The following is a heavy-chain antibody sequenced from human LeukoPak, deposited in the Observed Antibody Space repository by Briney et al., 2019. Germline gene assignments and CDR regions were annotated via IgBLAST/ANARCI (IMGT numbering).Heavy chain of an antibody. V-gene: IGHV3-48*04. CDR3: ARDPGGYYESLFFDY. CDR1: GFTFNIYS. J-gene: IGHJ4*02. D-gene: IGHD3-22*01. Sequence: GGSLRLSCAASGFTFNIYSMTWVRQAPGKGLEWVSYISSSGNTIYYADSVKGRFTISRDNAKNSLYLQMNSLRVEDTAVYYCARDPGGYYESLFFDYWGQGALVTVSS. CDR2: ISSSGNTI.